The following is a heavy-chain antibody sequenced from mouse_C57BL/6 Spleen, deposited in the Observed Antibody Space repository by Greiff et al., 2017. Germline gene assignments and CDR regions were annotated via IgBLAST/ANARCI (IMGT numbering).Heavy chain of an antibody. Sequence: QVQLQQSGAELVRPGTSVKVSCKASGYAFTNYLIEWVKQRPGQGLEWIGVINPGSGGTSYNEKFKGKATLTADKSSSTAYMQLSSLTSEDSAVYFCARSQGQRNPYAMDYWGQGTSVTVSS. D-gene: IGHD3-2*02. V-gene: IGHV1-54*01. CDR2: INPGSGGT. CDR1: GYAFTNYL. CDR3: ARSQGQRNPYAMDY. J-gene: IGHJ4*01.